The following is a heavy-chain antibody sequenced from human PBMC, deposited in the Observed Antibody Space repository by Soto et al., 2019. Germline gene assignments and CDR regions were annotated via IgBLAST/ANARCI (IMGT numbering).Heavy chain of an antibody. CDR1: GYSFANYW. Sequence: RGESLKISCKGSGYSFANYWISWVRQMSGKGLEWMGTIDPSDSYTNYSPSLQGHVTMSADKSISTAYLQWRSLKASDTAMYYCARHPAIAVAGAVYGMDVWGQGTTVTVSS. J-gene: IGHJ6*02. V-gene: IGHV5-10-1*01. CDR2: IDPSDSYT. CDR3: ARHPAIAVAGAVYGMDV. D-gene: IGHD6-19*01.